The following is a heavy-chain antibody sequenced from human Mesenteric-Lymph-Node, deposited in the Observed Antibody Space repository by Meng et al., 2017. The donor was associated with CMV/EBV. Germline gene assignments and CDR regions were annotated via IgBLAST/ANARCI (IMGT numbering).Heavy chain of an antibody. J-gene: IGHJ4*02. CDR3: TRGSLYDDFWSGYIV. D-gene: IGHD3-3*01. V-gene: IGHV3-49*04. CDR1: GFTLGDYA. CDR2: TRSKPYGGTT. Sequence: GESLKISCPASGFTLGDYAMSWVRQAPGKGLEWVGFTRSKPYGGTTVYAASVEGRFTISRDDSKNSAYLQMNSLKTEDTAVYYCTRGSLYDDFWSGYIVWGQGTQVTVSS.